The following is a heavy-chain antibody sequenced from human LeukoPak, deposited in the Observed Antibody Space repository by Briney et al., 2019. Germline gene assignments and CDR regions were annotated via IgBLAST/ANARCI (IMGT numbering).Heavy chain of an antibody. CDR1: GFTFSRFN. D-gene: IGHD2-15*01. J-gene: IGHJ6*02. CDR3: AREGRTYGMDV. Sequence: PGGSLRLSCVASGFTFSRFNMHWVRQAPGKGLEWVSYISSSGNTIYYADALKGRFSISRDNAKNSLYLQMNSLRAEDTAVYYCAREGRTYGMDVWGQGTTVTVSS. V-gene: IGHV3-48*04. CDR2: ISSSGNTI.